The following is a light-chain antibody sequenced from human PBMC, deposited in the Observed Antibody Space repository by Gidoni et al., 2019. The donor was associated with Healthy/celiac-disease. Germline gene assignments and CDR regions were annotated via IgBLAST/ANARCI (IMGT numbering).Light chain of an antibody. V-gene: IGKV3-15*01. Sequence: EIVMTQSPATLSVSPGERATLSCRASQSVSSNLAWYQQKPVQAPRLLIYGASTRATGIPAGFSGSGSGTEFTLTISSLQSEDFAVFYCQQYNNWPSWTFGQGTKVEIK. CDR2: GAS. CDR3: QQYNNWPSWT. CDR1: QSVSSN. J-gene: IGKJ1*01.